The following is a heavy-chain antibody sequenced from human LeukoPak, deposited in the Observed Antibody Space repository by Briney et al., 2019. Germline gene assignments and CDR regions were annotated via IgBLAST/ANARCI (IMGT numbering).Heavy chain of an antibody. Sequence: ASVKVSCKVSGYTLTELSMHWVRQAPGKGLGWMGGFDPEDVETIYTQKFQGRVTMTEDTSTDTAYMELSSLRSEDTAVYYCATVGYFAWLRGLGTFDIWGQGTVVTVSS. CDR3: ATVGYFAWLRGLGTFDI. D-gene: IGHD3-9*01. CDR2: FDPEDVET. V-gene: IGHV1-24*01. J-gene: IGHJ3*02. CDR1: GYTLTELS.